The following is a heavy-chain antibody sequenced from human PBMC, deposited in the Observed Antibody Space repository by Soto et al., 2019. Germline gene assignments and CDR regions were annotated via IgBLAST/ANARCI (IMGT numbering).Heavy chain of an antibody. Sequence: ASVKVSCKASGFTFTSSAVQWVRQARGQRLEWIGWIVVGSGNTNYAQKFQERVTITRDMSTSTAYMELSSLRSEDTAVYYCAAVGTVPWTYDYWGQGTPVTVYS. CDR2: IVVGSGNT. D-gene: IGHD1-1*01. V-gene: IGHV1-58*01. J-gene: IGHJ4*02. CDR1: GFTFTSSA. CDR3: AAVGTVPWTYDY.